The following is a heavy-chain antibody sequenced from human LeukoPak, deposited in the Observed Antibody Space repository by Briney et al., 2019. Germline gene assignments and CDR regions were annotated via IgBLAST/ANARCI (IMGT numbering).Heavy chain of an antibody. J-gene: IGHJ4*02. CDR2: IWYDGSNK. Sequence: GGSLRLSCAASGFTFSSYGMHWVRQAPGKGLEWVAVIWYDGSNKYYADSVKGRFTISRDNSKNTLYLQMNSLRAEDTAVYYCARDPYSSGWYPKGNYFDYWGQGTLVTASS. CDR1: GFTFSSYG. D-gene: IGHD6-19*01. CDR3: ARDPYSSGWYPKGNYFDY. V-gene: IGHV3-33*01.